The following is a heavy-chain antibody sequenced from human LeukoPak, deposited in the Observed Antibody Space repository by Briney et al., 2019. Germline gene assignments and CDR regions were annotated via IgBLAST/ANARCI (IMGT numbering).Heavy chain of an antibody. J-gene: IGHJ6*04. D-gene: IGHD2-15*01. Sequence: GGSLRLSCAASGFTFGSYGMHWVRQAPGKGLEWVSYISSSGRTMYYADSVKGRFTISRDNAKNSLYLQMNSLRAEDTAVYYCAREATRISPALDVWGKGTTVTISS. CDR2: ISSSGRTM. CDR3: AREATRISPALDV. CDR1: GFTFGSYG. V-gene: IGHV3-48*04.